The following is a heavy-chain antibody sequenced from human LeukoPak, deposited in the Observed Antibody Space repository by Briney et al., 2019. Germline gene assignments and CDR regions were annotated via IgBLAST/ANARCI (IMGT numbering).Heavy chain of an antibody. CDR1: GFTFSSYS. Sequence: PGGSLRLSCAASGFTFSSYSMNWVRQAPGKGLEWVSSISSSSSYIYYADSVKGRFTISRDNAKNSLYLQMNSLRAEDTAVYYCAIYSXXSYYYGMDVWGQGTTVTV. CDR3: AIYSXXSYYYGMDV. J-gene: IGHJ6*02. D-gene: IGHD6-13*01. V-gene: IGHV3-21*01. CDR2: ISSSSSYI.